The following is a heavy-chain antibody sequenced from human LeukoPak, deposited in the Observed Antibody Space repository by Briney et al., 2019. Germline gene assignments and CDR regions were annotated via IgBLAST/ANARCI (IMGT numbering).Heavy chain of an antibody. J-gene: IGHJ4*01. CDR1: GFKFADAP. CDR3: AKDVSFRRGHNFDASDI. D-gene: IGHD5-24*01. Sequence: GGSLRLSCTASGFKFADAPMHWVRQPPGKGLEWIALITWDATDSYYADSVKGRFTISRDDSRNTLYLQMNSLRSEDTALYYCAKDVSFRRGHNFDASDIWGQGTLVTVSS. V-gene: IGHV3-43*01. CDR2: ITWDATDS.